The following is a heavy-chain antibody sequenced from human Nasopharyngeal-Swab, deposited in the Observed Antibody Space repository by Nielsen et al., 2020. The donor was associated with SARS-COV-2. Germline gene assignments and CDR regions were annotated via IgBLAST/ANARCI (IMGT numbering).Heavy chain of an antibody. CDR2: ISGSGGST. V-gene: IGHV3-23*01. J-gene: IGHJ4*02. Sequence: GESLKISCAASGFTFSSYAMSWVRQAPGKGLEWVSAISGSGGSTYYADSVKGRFTISRDNSKNTLYLQMNSLRAEDTAVYYCVKDQPNYYDSSGSFDYWGQGTLVTVSS. CDR1: GFTFSSYA. CDR3: VKDQPNYYDSSGSFDY. D-gene: IGHD3-22*01.